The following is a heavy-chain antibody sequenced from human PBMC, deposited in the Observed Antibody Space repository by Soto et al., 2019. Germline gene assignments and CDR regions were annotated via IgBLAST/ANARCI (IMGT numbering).Heavy chain of an antibody. V-gene: IGHV3-30*18. CDR2: ISYDGSNK. Sequence: LRLSCAASGFTFSSYGMHWVRQAPGKGLEWVAVISYDGSNKYYADSVKGRFTISRDNSKNTLYLQMNSLRAEDTAVYYCAKDSSGWYRYYYGMDVWGQGTTVTVSS. J-gene: IGHJ6*02. CDR1: GFTFSSYG. D-gene: IGHD6-19*01. CDR3: AKDSSGWYRYYYGMDV.